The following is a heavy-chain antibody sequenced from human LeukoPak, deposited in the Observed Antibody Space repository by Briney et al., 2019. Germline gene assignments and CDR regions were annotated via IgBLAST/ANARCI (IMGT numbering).Heavy chain of an antibody. Sequence: GGSLRLSCAASVFTFSSYSMSWVRQAPGKGLEWVSAISGSGGSTYYADSVKGRFTISRDNSKNTLYLQMNSLRAEDTAVYYCAKDIGGSYFRPRLEYWGQGTLVTVSS. CDR3: AKDIGGSYFRPRLEY. V-gene: IGHV3-23*01. CDR2: ISGSGGST. CDR1: VFTFSSYS. D-gene: IGHD1-26*01. J-gene: IGHJ4*02.